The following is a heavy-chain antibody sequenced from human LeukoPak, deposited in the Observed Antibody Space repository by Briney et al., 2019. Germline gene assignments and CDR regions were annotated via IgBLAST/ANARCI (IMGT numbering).Heavy chain of an antibody. D-gene: IGHD5-12*01. CDR1: GGSISSGGYY. CDR2: IYYSGST. CDR3: ARGPTWHYFDY. Sequence: SETLSLTCTVSGGSISSGGYYWSWIRQHPGKALEWIGYIYYSGSTYYNPSLKSRVTISVDTSKSQFSLNLSSVTAADTAVYYCARGPTWHYFDYWGQGTLVTVSS. J-gene: IGHJ4*02. V-gene: IGHV4-61*08.